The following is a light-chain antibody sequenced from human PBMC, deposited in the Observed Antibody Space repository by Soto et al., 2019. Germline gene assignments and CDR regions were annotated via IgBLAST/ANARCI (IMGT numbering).Light chain of an antibody. CDR3: QQYKSYFRT. CDR2: EAY. CDR1: QSISSW. Sequence: DIQMTQSPSTLSASVGDRVTITCRASQSISSWLAWYQQKPGKAPNLLIYEAYSLESGVPSRFSGSGSGTEFPLTISSLQPDDFGTYYCQQYKSYFRTFGQGTKVEIK. J-gene: IGKJ1*01. V-gene: IGKV1-5*03.